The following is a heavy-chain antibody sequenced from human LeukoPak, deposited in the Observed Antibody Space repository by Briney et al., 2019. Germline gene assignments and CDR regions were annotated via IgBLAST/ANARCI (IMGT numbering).Heavy chain of an antibody. CDR1: GGSISSYY. Sequence: PSETLSLTCTVSGGSISSYYWSWIRQPAGKGLEWIGRIYTSGSTNYNPSLKSRVTISVDTSKNQFSLKLRSVTAADTAVYYCARQYIDILTGYHRGELYWYFDLWGRGTLVTVSS. CDR2: IYTSGST. J-gene: IGHJ2*01. CDR3: ARQYIDILTGYHRGELYWYFDL. V-gene: IGHV4-4*07. D-gene: IGHD3-9*01.